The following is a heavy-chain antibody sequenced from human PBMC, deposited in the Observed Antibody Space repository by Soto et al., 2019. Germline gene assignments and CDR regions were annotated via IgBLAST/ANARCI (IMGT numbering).Heavy chain of an antibody. CDR1: GYTFTGFF. D-gene: IGHD6-6*01. J-gene: IGHJ4*02. V-gene: IGHV1-2*02. CDR3: AREGIEARIPSD. Sequence: ASVKVSCKASGYTFTGFFLHWVRQAPGQGLEWLGWINPNTGGTNYAQDFQGRITMTRDTSISTAYLELTSLRSDDTAVYYCAREGIEARIPSDWGQGTLVTAPQ. CDR2: INPNTGGT.